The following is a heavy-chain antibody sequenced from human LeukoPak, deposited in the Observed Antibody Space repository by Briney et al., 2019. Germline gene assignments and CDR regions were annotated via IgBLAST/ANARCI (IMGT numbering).Heavy chain of an antibody. CDR3: ARQLYSSGSYYAPMDV. CDR2: IYYSGST. Sequence: SETLSLTCTVSGGSISSYYWSWIRQPPGKGLEWIGYIYYSGSTYHDPSLKSRVTVSLDTSKNQFSLKLSSVTATDTAVYYCARQLYSSGSYYAPMDVWGKGTTVTISS. J-gene: IGHJ6*03. D-gene: IGHD3-10*01. V-gene: IGHV4-59*08. CDR1: GGSISSYY.